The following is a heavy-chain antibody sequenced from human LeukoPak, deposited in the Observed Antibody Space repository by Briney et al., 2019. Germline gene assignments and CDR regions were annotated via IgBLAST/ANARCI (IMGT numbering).Heavy chain of an antibody. CDR1: GYTFTSYG. V-gene: IGHV1-46*01. D-gene: IGHD3-10*01. CDR2: INPSGGST. Sequence: GASVKVSCKASGYTFTSYGISWVRQAPGQGLEWMGIINPSGGSTSYAQKFQGRVTMTRDTSTSTVYMELSSLRSEDTAVYYCAREGVSGNYLDYWGQGTLVTVSS. J-gene: IGHJ4*02. CDR3: AREGVSGNYLDY.